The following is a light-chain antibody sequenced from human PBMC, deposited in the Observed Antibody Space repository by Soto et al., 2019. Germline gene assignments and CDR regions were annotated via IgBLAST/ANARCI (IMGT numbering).Light chain of an antibody. Sequence: EIVMTQSPATLSVSPGERATLSCRASQSVSSNLAWYQQKPGQAPRLLIYGASTRATGIPARFSGSGSGTEFTITISSLQSEDFAVYYCQQYNNWPQTFGQGT. CDR1: QSVSSN. CDR2: GAS. J-gene: IGKJ1*01. CDR3: QQYNNWPQT. V-gene: IGKV3-15*01.